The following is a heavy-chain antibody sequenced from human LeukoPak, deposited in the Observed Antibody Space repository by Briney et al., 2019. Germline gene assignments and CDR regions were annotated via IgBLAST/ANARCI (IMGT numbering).Heavy chain of an antibody. CDR2: IYSGGST. D-gene: IGHD4-17*01. V-gene: IGHV3-53*05. CDR3: ARDEGNGDLDY. J-gene: IGHJ4*02. Sequence: GGSLRLSCAASGFTVSSNYVSWVRQAPGKGLEWVSIIYSGGSTFYADSVKGRFTISRDNSKNTLYLQMNSLRAEDTAVYYCARDEGNGDLDYWGQGTQVTVSS. CDR1: GFTVSSNY.